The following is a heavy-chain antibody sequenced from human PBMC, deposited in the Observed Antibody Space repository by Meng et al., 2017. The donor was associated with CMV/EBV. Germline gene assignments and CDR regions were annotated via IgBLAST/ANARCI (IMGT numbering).Heavy chain of an antibody. V-gene: IGHV3-23*01. CDR1: GFTFSSYA. CDR3: AKVGEHRGYSGFHDY. Sequence: GESLKISCAASGFTFSSYAMRWVRQAPGKGLEWVSAISGSGGSTYYADSVKGRFTISRDNYKNTLYLQMNSLRAEDTAVYCCAKVGEHRGYSGFHDYWGQGTLVTVSS. D-gene: IGHD5-12*01. CDR2: ISGSGGST. J-gene: IGHJ4*02.